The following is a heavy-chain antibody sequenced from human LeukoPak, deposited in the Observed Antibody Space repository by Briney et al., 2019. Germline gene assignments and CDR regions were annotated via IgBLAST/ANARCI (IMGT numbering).Heavy chain of an antibody. CDR3: ARVRSQLLQGYYFDY. CDR2: IIPIFGTA. J-gene: IGHJ4*02. V-gene: IGHV1-69*13. Sequence: ASVKVSCKASGGTFSSYAISWVRQAPGQGLEWMGGIIPIFGTANYAQKFQGRVTITADESTSTAYMELSSLRSEDTAVHYCARVRSQLLQGYYFDYWGQGTLVTVSS. CDR1: GGTFSSYA. D-gene: IGHD2-15*01.